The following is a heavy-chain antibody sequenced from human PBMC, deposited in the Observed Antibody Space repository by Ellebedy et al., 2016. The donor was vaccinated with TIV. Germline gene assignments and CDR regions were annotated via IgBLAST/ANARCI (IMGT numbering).Heavy chain of an antibody. CDR3: ASAMATITKGVSRDFDY. CDR1: GGSFSGYY. J-gene: IGHJ4*02. V-gene: IGHV4-34*01. D-gene: IGHD5-24*01. CDR2: IYYSGST. Sequence: SETLSLTXAVYGGSFSGYYWSWIRQPPGKGLEWIGSIYYSGSTYYNPSLKSRVTISVDTSKNQFSLKLSSVTAADTAVYYCASAMATITKGVSRDFDYWGQGTLVTVSS.